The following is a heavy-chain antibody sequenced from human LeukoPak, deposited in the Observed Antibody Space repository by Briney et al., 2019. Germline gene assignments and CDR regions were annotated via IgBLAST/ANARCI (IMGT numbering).Heavy chain of an antibody. V-gene: IGHV1-2*02. D-gene: IGHD3-10*01. CDR3: ARECRLYGSGSYYYYYGMDV. CDR1: GYTFTGYC. CDR2: INPNSGGT. Sequence: GASVKVSCKASGYTFTGYCMHWVRQAPGQGLEWMGWINPNSGGTNYAQKFQGRVTMTRDTSISTAYMELSRLRSDDTAVYYCARECRLYGSGSYYYYYGMDVWGQGTLVTVSS. J-gene: IGHJ6*02.